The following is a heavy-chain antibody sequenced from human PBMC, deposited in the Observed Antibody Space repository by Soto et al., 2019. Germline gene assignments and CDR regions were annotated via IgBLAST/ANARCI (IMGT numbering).Heavy chain of an antibody. CDR1: GCPFSTTD. V-gene: IGHV3-23*01. D-gene: IGHD3-10*01. CDR2: IGGSGETT. CDR3: AKNSGCFNT. Sequence: GGSLRLSCAASGCPFSTTDMGWVRQAPGKGLEWVSTIGGSGETTYYADSVKGRCTISRDNSKNTLYLQMNSLRADDTALYYCAKNSGCFNTWCQGDLVT. J-gene: IGHJ5*02.